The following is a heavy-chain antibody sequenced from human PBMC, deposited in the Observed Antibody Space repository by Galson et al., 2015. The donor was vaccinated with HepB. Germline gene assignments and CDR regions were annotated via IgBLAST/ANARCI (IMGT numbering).Heavy chain of an antibody. V-gene: IGHV4-38-2*02. CDR2: IYHSGST. J-gene: IGHJ5*02. D-gene: IGHD2-21*02. CDR1: GYSISSGYY. Sequence: LSLTCTVSGYSISSGYYWGWIRQPPGKGLEWIGSIYHSGSTYYNPSLKSRVTISVDTSKNQFSLKLSSVTAADTAVYYCASLHIVVVTAISGWFDPWGQGTLVTVSS. CDR3: ASLHIVVVTAISGWFDP.